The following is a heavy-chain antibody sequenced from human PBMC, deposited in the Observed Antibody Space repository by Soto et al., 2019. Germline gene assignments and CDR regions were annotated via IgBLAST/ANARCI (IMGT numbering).Heavy chain of an antibody. Sequence: QVQLVQSGAEVKKPGSSVKVSCKASGGTFSSYAISWVRQAPGQGLEWMGGIIPIFGTANYAQKFQGRVTITADKSTSKAYMELSSLRSEDTAVYYCARRPAMGLNYYYYGMDVWGQGTTVTVSS. CDR3: ARRPAMGLNYYYYGMDV. V-gene: IGHV1-69*06. J-gene: IGHJ6*02. D-gene: IGHD2-2*01. CDR1: GGTFSSYA. CDR2: IIPIFGTA.